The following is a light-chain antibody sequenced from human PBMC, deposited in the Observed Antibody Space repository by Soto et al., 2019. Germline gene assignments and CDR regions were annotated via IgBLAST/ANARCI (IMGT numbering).Light chain of an antibody. J-gene: IGKJ4*01. CDR1: QSISTW. CDR3: QQYDSWLA. Sequence: DIQVTQSPSTLSASVGDRVTITCRASQSISTWLAWYQQKPGKAPKLLIYDASSLESGVPSRFSGSGVGTEFTLSINNLQPDDFATYYCQQYDSWLAFGGGTKVEIK. CDR2: DAS. V-gene: IGKV1-5*01.